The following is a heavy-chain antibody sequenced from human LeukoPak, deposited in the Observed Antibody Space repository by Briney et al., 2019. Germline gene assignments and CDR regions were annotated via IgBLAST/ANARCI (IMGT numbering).Heavy chain of an antibody. CDR2: ISAYNGHT. D-gene: IGHD3-22*01. V-gene: IGHV1-18*01. CDR3: ARGVREYYYDSSGYFLMAT. CDR1: GYTFSTYG. J-gene: IGHJ4*02. Sequence: ASVKVSCKASGYTFSTYGISWVRQAPGQGLEWMGWISAYNGHTNYAQKFQGRVTMTTDTPTRTAYMELGSLTSDDTAVYYCARGVREYYYDSSGYFLMATWGQGTLVTVSS.